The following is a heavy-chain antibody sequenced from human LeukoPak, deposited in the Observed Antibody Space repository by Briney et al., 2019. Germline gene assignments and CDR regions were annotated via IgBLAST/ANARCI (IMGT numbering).Heavy chain of an antibody. CDR2: ISAYNGNT. CDR1: GYTFTSYG. D-gene: IGHD3-10*01. J-gene: IGHJ4*02. V-gene: IGHV1-18*01. CDR3: ARDRNVLLWFGEFSFHALTPHFDY. Sequence: ASVKVSCKASGYTFTSYGISWVRQAPGQGLEWMGWISAYNGNTNYAQKLQGRVTMTTDTSTSTAYMELRSLRSDDTAVYYCARDRNVLLWFGEFSFHALTPHFDYWGQGTLVTVSS.